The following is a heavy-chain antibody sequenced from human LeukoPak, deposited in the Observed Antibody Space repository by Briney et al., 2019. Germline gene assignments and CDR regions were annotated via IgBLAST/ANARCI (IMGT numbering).Heavy chain of an antibody. V-gene: IGHV1-69*04. D-gene: IGHD3-22*01. CDR1: GGTFSSYA. CDR3: ATYYYDSSGYHRAGYYFDY. Sequence: ASVKVSCKASGGTFSSYAISWVRQAPGQGLEWMGRIIPIFGIANYAQKFQGRVTITADKSTSTAYMELSSLRSEDTAVYYCATYYYDSSGYHRAGYYFDYWGQGTLVTVSS. CDR2: IIPIFGIA. J-gene: IGHJ4*02.